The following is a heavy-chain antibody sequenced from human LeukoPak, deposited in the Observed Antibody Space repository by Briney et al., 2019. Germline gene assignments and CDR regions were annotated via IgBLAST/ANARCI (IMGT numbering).Heavy chain of an antibody. CDR1: GFTFSGFW. J-gene: IGHJ4*02. V-gene: IGHV3-7*01. D-gene: IGHD1-7*01. CDR3: ARAGSFWHYVY. Sequence: GGSLRLSCAASGFTFSGFWMSWVRQTPGKGLEWVASIKQDGSEKYYVDSVKGRFTISRDNAKNSLSLQMNSLRVEDTAVYYCARAGSFWHYVYWGQGTLVTVSS. CDR2: IKQDGSEK.